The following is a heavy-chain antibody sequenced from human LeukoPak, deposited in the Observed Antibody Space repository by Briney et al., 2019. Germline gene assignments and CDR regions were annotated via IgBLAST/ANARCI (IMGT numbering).Heavy chain of an antibody. J-gene: IGHJ4*02. CDR3: ARSSGAYRSFDY. D-gene: IGHD1-26*01. CDR2: IYYGGTT. CDR1: GGSISSYY. Sequence: SETLSLTCTVAGGSISSYYWSWIRQPPGKGLEWIGYIYYGGTTDYNPSLKSRVTISVDTSNNQFSLKVSSVTAADTAVYYCARSSGAYRSFDYWGQGTLVPVSS. V-gene: IGHV4-59*01.